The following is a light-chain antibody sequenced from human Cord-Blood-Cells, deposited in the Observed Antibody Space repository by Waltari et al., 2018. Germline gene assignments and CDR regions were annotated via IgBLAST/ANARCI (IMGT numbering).Light chain of an antibody. Sequence: EIVLTQSPATLSLSPGERATLSCRASQSVSSYLAWYQQKPGQAPRLLIYDASNRATGIPARFSGSGSGTDFTLTIGSLEPEDFAVYYCQQRSNWPPALTCGGGTKVEIK. CDR3: QQRSNWPPALT. CDR1: QSVSSY. CDR2: DAS. J-gene: IGKJ4*01. V-gene: IGKV3-11*01.